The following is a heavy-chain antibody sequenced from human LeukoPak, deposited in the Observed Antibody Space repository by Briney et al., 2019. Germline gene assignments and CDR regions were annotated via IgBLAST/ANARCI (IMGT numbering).Heavy chain of an antibody. J-gene: IGHJ6*02. CDR1: GFTFSSYA. CDR2: ISGSGGST. Sequence: PGGSLRLSCAASGFTFSSYAMSWVRQAPGKGPEWVSAISGSGGSTYYADSVKGRFTISRDNSKNTLYLQMNSLRAEDTAVYYCAKWDDLVVAATPCGMDVWGQGTTVTVSS. V-gene: IGHV3-23*01. D-gene: IGHD2-15*01. CDR3: AKWDDLVVAATPCGMDV.